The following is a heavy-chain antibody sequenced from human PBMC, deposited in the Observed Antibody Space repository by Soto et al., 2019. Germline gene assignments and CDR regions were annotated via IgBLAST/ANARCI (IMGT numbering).Heavy chain of an antibody. Sequence: QVQLEQSGAEVKQPGSSVRVSCKASGGTFSNSAISWVRQAPGQGLEWMGGTMPIFRTPDYAQKFQGSVTITADDSTRTAYMELNGLTSDDTAVYYCARDKEPLQLGANYSSILDVWGQGTTVTVSS. CDR2: TMPIFRTP. CDR1: GGTFSNSA. CDR3: ARDKEPLQLGANYSSILDV. J-gene: IGHJ6*02. V-gene: IGHV1-69*12. D-gene: IGHD5-12*01.